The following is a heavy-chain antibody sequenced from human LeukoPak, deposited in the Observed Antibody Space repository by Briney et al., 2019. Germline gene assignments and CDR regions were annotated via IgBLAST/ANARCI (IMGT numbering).Heavy chain of an antibody. CDR3: ARGQAWIQLYYYYYMDV. J-gene: IGHJ6*03. D-gene: IGHD5-18*01. V-gene: IGHV4-39*07. CDR2: INHSGST. Sequence: SETLSLTCTVSGGSISTSNYYWGWIRQPPGKGLEWIGEINHSGSTNYNPSLKSRVTISVDTSKNQFSLKLSSVTAADTAVYYCARGQAWIQLYYYYYMDVWGKGTTVTVSS. CDR1: GGSISTSNYY.